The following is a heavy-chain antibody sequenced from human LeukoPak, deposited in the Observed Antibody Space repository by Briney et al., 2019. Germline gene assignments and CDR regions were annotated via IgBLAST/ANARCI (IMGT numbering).Heavy chain of an antibody. D-gene: IGHD1-20*01. CDR1: GYTFTSYG. CDR3: ATYNWNDTPFDY. V-gene: IGHV1-18*01. J-gene: IGHJ4*02. Sequence: ASVKVSCKASGYTFTSYGISWVRQAPGQGLEWMGWISAYNGSTNYAQKLQGRVTMTTDTSTSTAYMELRSLRSDDTAVYYCATYNWNDTPFDYWGQGTLVTVSS. CDR2: ISAYNGST.